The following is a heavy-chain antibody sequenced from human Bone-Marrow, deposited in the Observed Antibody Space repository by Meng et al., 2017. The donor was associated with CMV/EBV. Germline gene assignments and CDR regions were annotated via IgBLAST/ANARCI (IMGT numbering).Heavy chain of an antibody. CDR1: GFTVSSNY. CDR3: ARVGPVGDIVVVPAAPLDY. V-gene: IGHV3-66*02. Sequence: GGSLRLSCAASGFTVSSNYMSWVRQAPGKGLEWVSVIYSGGSTYYADSVKGRFTISRDNSKNTLYLQMNSLRAEDTAVYYCARVGPVGDIVVVPAAPLDYWGQGTLVTVSS. D-gene: IGHD2-2*01. J-gene: IGHJ4*02. CDR2: IYSGGST.